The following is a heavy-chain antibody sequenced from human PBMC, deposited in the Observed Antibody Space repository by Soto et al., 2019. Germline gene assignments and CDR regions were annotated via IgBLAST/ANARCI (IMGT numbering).Heavy chain of an antibody. Sequence: GGSLRLSCAASGFIFSTSWMSWVRQAPGKGLEWVATINPDGTETYHVGSVKGRFFVSRDNAENAMYLQMNSLRGDDTAVYYCARKEYYYDTSNAGWFDPWGQGTLVTVSS. J-gene: IGHJ5*02. CDR3: ARKEYYYDTSNAGWFDP. D-gene: IGHD3-22*01. V-gene: IGHV3-7*05. CDR2: INPDGTET. CDR1: GFIFSTSW.